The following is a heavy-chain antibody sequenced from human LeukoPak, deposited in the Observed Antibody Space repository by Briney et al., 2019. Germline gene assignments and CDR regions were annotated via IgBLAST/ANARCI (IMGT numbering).Heavy chain of an antibody. CDR3: VRGGWELDF. CDR1: GFAFQYYW. J-gene: IGHJ4*02. CDR2: MKEDGTEE. D-gene: IGHD1-26*01. V-gene: IGHV3-7*01. Sequence: GGSLRLSCAASGFAFQYYWMAWVRQAPGKGLEWVAHMKEDGTEEYYLDSVRGRFTVSKNDAKSSLFLQMNSLTAEDTALYHCVRGGWELDFWGQGTLVTVSS.